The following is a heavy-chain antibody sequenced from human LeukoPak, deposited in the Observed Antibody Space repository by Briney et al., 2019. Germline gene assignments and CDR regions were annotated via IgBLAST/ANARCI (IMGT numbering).Heavy chain of an antibody. J-gene: IGHJ4*02. CDR2: ILHSGST. V-gene: IGHV4-38-2*02. CDR1: GYSISSAYY. CDR3: ARDRGVRGAMDF. D-gene: IGHD3-10*01. Sequence: SETLSLTCAVSGYSISSAYYWGWIRQPPGKGLEWIGSILHSGSTYYNPSLKSRVTISVDTSKNHFSLKLTSVTAADTAVYYCARDRGVRGAMDFWGQGTLVTVSS.